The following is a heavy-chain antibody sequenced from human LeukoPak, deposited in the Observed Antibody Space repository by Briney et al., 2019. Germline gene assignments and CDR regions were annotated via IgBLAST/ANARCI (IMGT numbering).Heavy chain of an antibody. CDR1: GGSISSGGYS. J-gene: IGHJ4*02. Sequence: PSETLSLTCTVSGGSISSGGYSWSWIRQHPGTGLEWVANIKQDGSEKYYVDSVKGRFTISRDNAKNSLYLQMNSLRAEDTAIYYCARRGKIYNSSCFDYWGQGTLVTVSS. CDR3: ARRGKIYNSSCFDY. D-gene: IGHD6-13*01. V-gene: IGHV3-7*01. CDR2: IKQDGSEK.